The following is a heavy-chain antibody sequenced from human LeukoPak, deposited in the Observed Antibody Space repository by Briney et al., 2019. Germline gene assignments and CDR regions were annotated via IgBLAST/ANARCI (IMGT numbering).Heavy chain of an antibody. D-gene: IGHD6-6*01. V-gene: IGHV4-59*08. J-gene: IGHJ4*02. CDR1: GGSISSYY. CDR2: IYYSGST. Sequence: PSETLSLTCTVSGGSISSYYWSWIRQPPGKGLEWIGYIYYSGSTNYNPSLKSRVTISVDTSKNQFSLKLNSVTAADTAVYYCARQVRVEQLVEVDYFDYWGQGTLVTVSS. CDR3: ARQVRVEQLVEVDYFDY.